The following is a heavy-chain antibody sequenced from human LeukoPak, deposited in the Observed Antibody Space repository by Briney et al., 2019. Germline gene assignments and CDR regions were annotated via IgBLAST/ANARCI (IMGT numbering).Heavy chain of an antibody. Sequence: GGSLRLSCAASGFTFSSYGMHWVRQAPGKGLEWVAFIRYDGSNKYYADSVRGRFTISRDNSKNTLYLQMNSLRAEDAAVYSCAKDREDYYQSWGQGTLVTVSS. J-gene: IGHJ5*02. V-gene: IGHV3-30*02. CDR2: IRYDGSNK. CDR1: GFTFSSYG. CDR3: AKDREDYYQS. D-gene: IGHD5-24*01.